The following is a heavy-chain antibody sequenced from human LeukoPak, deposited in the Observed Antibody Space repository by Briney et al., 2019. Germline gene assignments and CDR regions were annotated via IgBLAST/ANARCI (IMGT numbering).Heavy chain of an antibody. Sequence: SVKVSFKASGGTFSSYAISWVRQAPGQRLEWMGRIIPIFGTANYAQKFQGRVTITPDESTSTAYMELRSLRSEDTAVYYCARDGYNYAFDIWGQGTMVTVSS. CDR1: GGTFSSYA. V-gene: IGHV1-69*13. CDR2: IIPIFGTA. J-gene: IGHJ3*02. D-gene: IGHD5-24*01. CDR3: ARDGYNYAFDI.